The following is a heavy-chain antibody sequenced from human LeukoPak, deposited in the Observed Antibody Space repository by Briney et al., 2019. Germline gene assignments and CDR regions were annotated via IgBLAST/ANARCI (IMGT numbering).Heavy chain of an antibody. CDR2: ISSSSRYI. V-gene: IGHV3-21*01. D-gene: IGHD2-8*01. J-gene: IGHJ4*02. CDR3: ARSGGGMLYSSAFDY. CDR1: GFTFSSYS. Sequence: GGSLRLSCAASGFTFSSYSMNWVRQAPGKGLEWVSSISSSSRYIYYADSVKGRFIISRDNAKNSLYLQMNSLRAEDTAVYYCARSGGGMLYSSAFDYWGQGTLVTVSS.